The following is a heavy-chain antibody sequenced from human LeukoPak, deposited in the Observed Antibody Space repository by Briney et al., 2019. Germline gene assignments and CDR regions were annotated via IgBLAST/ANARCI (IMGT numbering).Heavy chain of an antibody. D-gene: IGHD6-19*01. J-gene: IGHJ4*02. Sequence: GESLKISCRGSGYTFTSYWIGWVRQMPGKGLEWMGIIYPGDSDIRYSPSFQGQVTISADKSISTGYLQWSSLKASDTAIYYCARQIRYSSGWYEYWGQGTLVTVSS. V-gene: IGHV5-51*01. CDR3: ARQIRYSSGWYEY. CDR2: IYPGDSDI. CDR1: GYTFTSYW.